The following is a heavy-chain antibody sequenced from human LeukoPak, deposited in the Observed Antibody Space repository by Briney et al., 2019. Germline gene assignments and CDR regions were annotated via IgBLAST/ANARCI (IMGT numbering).Heavy chain of an antibody. D-gene: IGHD6-19*01. Sequence: GGSLRLSCAASGFTFSSYSMNWVRQTPGKGLEWVSSIGTRRTSIYYADSVKGRFTISRDNAKNALYLQMNSLRAEDTAVYYCARNKGIAVAGNDFDYWGQGTLVTVSS. CDR1: GFTFSSYS. CDR3: ARNKGIAVAGNDFDY. CDR2: IGTRRTSI. V-gene: IGHV3-21*01. J-gene: IGHJ4*02.